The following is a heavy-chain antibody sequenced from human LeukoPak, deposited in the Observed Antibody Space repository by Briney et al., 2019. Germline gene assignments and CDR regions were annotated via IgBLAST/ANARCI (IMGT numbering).Heavy chain of an antibody. V-gene: IGHV3-23*01. J-gene: IGHJ4*02. CDR3: AKAGLLWFGESFGDGNYDY. CDR2: ISGSGGST. CDR1: GFTFSSYA. Sequence: GGSLRLSCAASGFTFSSYAMSWVRQAPGKGLEWVSAISGSGGSTYYADSVKGRFTISRDNSKNTLYLQMNSLRAEDTAVYYCAKAGLLWFGESFGDGNYDYWSQGTLVTVSS. D-gene: IGHD3-10*01.